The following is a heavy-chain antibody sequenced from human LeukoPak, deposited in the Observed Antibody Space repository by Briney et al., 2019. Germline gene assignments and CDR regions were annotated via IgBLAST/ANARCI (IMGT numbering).Heavy chain of an antibody. V-gene: IGHV3-30-3*01. CDR3: RGGGVDY. J-gene: IGHJ4*02. CDR1: GVTFSSYA. CDR2: ISYDGSNK. Sequence: GGSLRLSCAVTGVTFSSYAMHWVRQAPGKGLEWVAVISYDGSNKYYADSVKGRFTISRDNSKNTLYLQMNSLRAEDTAVYYCRGGGVDYWGQGTLVTVSS. D-gene: IGHD1-26*01.